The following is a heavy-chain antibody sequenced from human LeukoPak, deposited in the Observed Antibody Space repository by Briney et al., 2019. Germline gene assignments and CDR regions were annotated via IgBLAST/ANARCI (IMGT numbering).Heavy chain of an antibody. V-gene: IGHV4-4*07. Sequence: SETLSLTCTVSGGSISSYYWSWIRQPAGKGLEWIGRIYTSGSTNYNPSLKSRVTISVDTSKNQFSLKLSSVTAADTAVYYCARGRRYNWNYVRFFDYWGQGTLVTVSS. J-gene: IGHJ4*02. D-gene: IGHD1-7*01. CDR2: IYTSGST. CDR1: GGSISSYY. CDR3: ARGRRYNWNYVRFFDY.